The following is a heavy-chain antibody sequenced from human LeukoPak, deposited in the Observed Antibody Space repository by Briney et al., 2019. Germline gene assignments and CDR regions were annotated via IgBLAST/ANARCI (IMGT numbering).Heavy chain of an antibody. J-gene: IGHJ4*02. D-gene: IGHD5-18*01. Sequence: GGSLRLSCAASGFTFSNACMSWVRQAPGKGLEWVGRIKSKTDGGTTDYAAPVKGRFTISRDDSKNTLYLQMNSLKTEDTAVYYCTTNSYGDYFDYWGQGTLVTVSS. V-gene: IGHV3-15*01. CDR3: TTNSYGDYFDY. CDR1: GFTFSNAC. CDR2: IKSKTDGGTT.